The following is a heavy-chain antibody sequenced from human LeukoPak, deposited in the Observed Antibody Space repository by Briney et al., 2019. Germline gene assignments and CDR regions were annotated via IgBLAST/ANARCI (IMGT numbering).Heavy chain of an antibody. Sequence: GGSLRLSCAASGFTFSGYTMNWVRQAPGKGLEWVSAISGSGGSTYYADSVKGRFTISRDNSKNTLYLQMNSLRAEDTAVYYCAKDLYGDYGYGMDVWGQGTTVTVSS. V-gene: IGHV3-23*01. J-gene: IGHJ6*02. CDR3: AKDLYGDYGYGMDV. CDR1: GFTFSGYT. D-gene: IGHD4-17*01. CDR2: ISGSGGST.